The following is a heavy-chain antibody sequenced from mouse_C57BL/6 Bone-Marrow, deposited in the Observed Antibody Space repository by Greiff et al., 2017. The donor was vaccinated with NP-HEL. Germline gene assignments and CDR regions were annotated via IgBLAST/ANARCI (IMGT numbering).Heavy chain of an antibody. CDR1: GFTFSSYG. CDR3: ARRGTPFDY. Sequence: EVMLVESGGDLVKPGGSLKLSCAASGFTFSSYGMSWVRQTPDKRLEWVATISSGGSYTYYPDSVKGRFTISRDNAKNTLYLQMSSLKSEDTAMYYCARRGTPFDYWGQGTTLTVSS. CDR2: ISSGGSYT. J-gene: IGHJ2*01. V-gene: IGHV5-6*02.